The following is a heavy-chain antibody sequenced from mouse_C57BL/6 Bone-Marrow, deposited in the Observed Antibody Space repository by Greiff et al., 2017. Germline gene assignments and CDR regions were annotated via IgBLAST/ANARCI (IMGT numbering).Heavy chain of an antibody. CDR1: GYTFTSYW. D-gene: IGHD1-1*01. CDR3: ASLGSGPRAMDY. CDR2: IDPSDSYT. Sequence: VQLQQPGAELVMPGASVKLSCKASGYTFTSYWMHWVKQRPGQGLEWIGEIDPSDSYTNYNQKFKGKSTLTVDKSSSTAYVQLSSLTSEDSAVYYCASLGSGPRAMDYGGQGTSVTVSA. J-gene: IGHJ4*01. V-gene: IGHV1-69*01.